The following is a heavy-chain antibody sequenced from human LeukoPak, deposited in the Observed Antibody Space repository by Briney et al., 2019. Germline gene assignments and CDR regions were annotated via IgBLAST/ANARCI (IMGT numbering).Heavy chain of an antibody. J-gene: IGHJ4*02. CDR2: INHSGST. CDR3: ARGSLDTAAFDY. V-gene: IGHV4-34*01. D-gene: IGHD5-18*01. Sequence: SETLSLTCAVYGGSFSGYYWSWIRQPPGKGLEWIGEINHSGSTNYNPSLKSRVTISVDTSKNRFSLKLSSVTAADTAVYYCARGSLDTAAFDYWGQGTLVTVSS. CDR1: GGSFSGYY.